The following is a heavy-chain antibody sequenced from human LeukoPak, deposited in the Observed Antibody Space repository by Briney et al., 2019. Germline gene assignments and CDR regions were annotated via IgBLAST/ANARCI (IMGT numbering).Heavy chain of an antibody. CDR1: GFPFTTHW. D-gene: IGHD3-3*01. CDR2: ISSSSSYI. J-gene: IGHJ5*02. Sequence: GGSLRLSCAASGFPFTTHWMHWVRQVPGKGLEWVSSISSSSSYIYYADSVKGRFTISRDNAKNSLCLQMNSLRAEDTAVYYCARDGWSDVTIFGVVIRDNWFDPWGQGTLVTVSS. V-gene: IGHV3-21*01. CDR3: ARDGWSDVTIFGVVIRDNWFDP.